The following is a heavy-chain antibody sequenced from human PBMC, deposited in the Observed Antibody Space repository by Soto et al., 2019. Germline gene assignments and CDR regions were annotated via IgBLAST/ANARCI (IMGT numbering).Heavy chain of an antibody. V-gene: IGHV1-3*01. Sequence: ASVKVSCKASGYSFTMYSIQWVRQAPGQSLEWMGWTNAVNGNTKYSQKFQGRVTITRDTSASTAYMELSSLRSEDTSVYYCGRDSKWDDTSVGMDVWGQGTKVTVSS. D-gene: IGHD2-2*01. J-gene: IGHJ6*02. CDR1: GYSFTMYS. CDR2: TNAVNGNT. CDR3: GRDSKWDDTSVGMDV.